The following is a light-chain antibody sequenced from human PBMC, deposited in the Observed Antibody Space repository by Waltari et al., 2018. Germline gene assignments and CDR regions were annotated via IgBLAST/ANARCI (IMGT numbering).Light chain of an antibody. CDR1: NIGSKG. CDR2: DDD. J-gene: IGLJ2*01. Sequence: SYVLTHTPSVSVAPGKTATVTCEGNNIGSKGVHWYQQRPGRASVLAIYDDDDRPSGIPALFSASKPGNTATLTISRVEVGDEADYSCQVWDGSTRHVVFDGATKLTVL. V-gene: IGLV3-21*04. CDR3: QVWDGSTRHVV.